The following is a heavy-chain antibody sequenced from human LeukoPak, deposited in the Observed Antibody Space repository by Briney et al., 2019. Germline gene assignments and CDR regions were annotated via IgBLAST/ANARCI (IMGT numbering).Heavy chain of an antibody. CDR2: IYYSGST. D-gene: IGHD3-10*01. J-gene: IGHJ4*01. Sequence: SETLSLTCTVSGGSISTYYWSWIRQPPGKGLEWIGYIYYSGSTNSNPSLKSRVTMSVDTSKNQLSLKLRSVTAADTAVYYCARVGTMVREGYYFDYWGQEPWSPSPQ. V-gene: IGHV4-59*03. CDR1: GGSISTYY. CDR3: ARVGTMVREGYYFDY.